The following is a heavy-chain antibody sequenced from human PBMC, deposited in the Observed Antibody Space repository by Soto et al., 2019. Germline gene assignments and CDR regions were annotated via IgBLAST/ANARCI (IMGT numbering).Heavy chain of an antibody. CDR3: ARDAIFGYGTPVHV. J-gene: IGHJ6*04. D-gene: IGHD3-9*01. CDR1: GFTFSSYG. Sequence: QVQLVESGGGVVQPGRSLRLSCAASGFTFSSYGMHWVRQAPGKGLEWVAVIWYDGSNKYYADSVKGRFTISRDNSKTTLYLQMNSLRAEAPAVYYCARDAIFGYGTPVHVWGKGPTVTVSS. CDR2: IWYDGSNK. V-gene: IGHV3-33*01.